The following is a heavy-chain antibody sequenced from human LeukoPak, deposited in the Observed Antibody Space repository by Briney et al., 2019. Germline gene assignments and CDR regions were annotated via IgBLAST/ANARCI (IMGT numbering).Heavy chain of an antibody. V-gene: IGHV3-9*03. CDR2: ISWNSGSI. J-gene: IGHJ3*01. D-gene: IGHD2-15*01. CDR3: ARGQHRVAYSDDAFDV. CDR1: GFTFDDYA. Sequence: PGGSLRLSCAASGFTFDDYAMHWVRQAPGKGLEWVSGISWNSGSIGYADSVKGRFTISRDNAKNSLYLQMNSLRAEDMALYYCARGQHRVAYSDDAFDVWGQGTMVTVSS.